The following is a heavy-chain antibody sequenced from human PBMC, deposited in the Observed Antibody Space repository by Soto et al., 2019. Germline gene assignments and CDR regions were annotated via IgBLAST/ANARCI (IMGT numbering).Heavy chain of an antibody. V-gene: IGHV1-2*02. CDR3: AREKGLMVYARGYCMDV. J-gene: IGHJ6*02. CDR2: INPNSGGT. CDR1: GYTFTGYY. Sequence: ASVKVSCKASGYTFTGYYMHWVRQAPGQGLEWMGWINPNSGGTNYAQKFQGRVTMTRDTSISTAYMELSRLRSDDTAVYYCAREKGLMVYARGYCMDVWGQGTRVTVSS. D-gene: IGHD2-8*01.